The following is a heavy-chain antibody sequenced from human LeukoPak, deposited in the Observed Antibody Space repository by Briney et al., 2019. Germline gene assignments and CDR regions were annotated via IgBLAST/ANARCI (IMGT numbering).Heavy chain of an antibody. CDR2: ISGSGADT. V-gene: IGHV3-23*01. Sequence: GGSLRLSCAASGFTFSSYAMHWVRQAPGKGLECVSAISGSGADTYYADSVKGRFTISRDNSKITVYLQMNSLRAEDTAVYYCAKPHYSGSGSYSREDYWGQGTLVTVSS. J-gene: IGHJ4*02. D-gene: IGHD3-10*01. CDR1: GFTFSSYA. CDR3: AKPHYSGSGSYSREDY.